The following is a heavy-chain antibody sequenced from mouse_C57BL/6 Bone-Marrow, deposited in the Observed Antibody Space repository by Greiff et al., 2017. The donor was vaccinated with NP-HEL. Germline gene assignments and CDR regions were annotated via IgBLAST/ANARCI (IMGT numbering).Heavy chain of an antibody. D-gene: IGHD1-1*02. CDR2: INPSSGYT. CDR3: ARRTPSMGDFAY. J-gene: IGHJ3*01. Sequence: QVQLQQSGAELAKPGASVKLSCKASGFTFTSYWMHWVKQRPGQGLEWIGYINPSSGYTKYKQKFKDKATLTADKSCSPAYMQMSSLTYEDSAVYYCARRTPSMGDFAYWGQGTLVTVSA. V-gene: IGHV1-7*01. CDR1: GFTFTSYW.